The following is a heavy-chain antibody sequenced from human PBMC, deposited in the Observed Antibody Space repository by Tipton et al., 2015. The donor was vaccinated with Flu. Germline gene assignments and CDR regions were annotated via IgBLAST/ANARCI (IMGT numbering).Heavy chain of an antibody. CDR1: GFTFDDYA. Sequence: QLVQSGGGLVKPGGSLRLSCAASGFTFDDYAMHWVRRAPGKGLEWVSGISWNGVSIDYADSVKGRFTISRDNARNSLYLQMNSLRPDDTAFYYCAKDMSSGWQALDYWGQGTLVTASS. J-gene: IGHJ4*02. CDR2: ISWNGVSI. CDR3: AKDMSSGWQALDY. V-gene: IGHV3-9*01. D-gene: IGHD6-19*01.